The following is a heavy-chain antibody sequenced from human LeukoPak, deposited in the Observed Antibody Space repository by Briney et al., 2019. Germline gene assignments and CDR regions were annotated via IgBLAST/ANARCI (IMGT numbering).Heavy chain of an antibody. CDR2: ISGDNGDT. J-gene: IGHJ3*02. Sequence: ASVKVSCKASGYTFTSYGISWVRQAPGQGLEWMGWISGDNGDTNYAQKLQGRVTMTRDTSISTAYMELSRLRSDDTAVYYCARWGSSWLHPGMDAFDIWGQGTMVTVSS. D-gene: IGHD6-13*01. CDR1: GYTFTSYG. V-gene: IGHV1-18*01. CDR3: ARWGSSWLHPGMDAFDI.